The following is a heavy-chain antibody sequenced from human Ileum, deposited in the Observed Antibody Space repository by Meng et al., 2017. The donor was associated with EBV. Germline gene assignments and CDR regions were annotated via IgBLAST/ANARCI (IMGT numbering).Heavy chain of an antibody. CDR1: GFLLSASGVG. CDR2: IFWNDDK. V-gene: IGHV2-5*01. CDR3: AHRSPGTYYRY. Sequence: QITLKESGPTVVKLIXTLTLTCTVSGFLLSASGVGVGWVRQPPGKALEWLALIFWNDDKRFSPSLKSRLTITRDTSKTQVVLTMTDMDPVDTATYYCAHRSPGTYYRYWGPGTRVTVAS. D-gene: IGHD1-26*01. J-gene: IGHJ4*02.